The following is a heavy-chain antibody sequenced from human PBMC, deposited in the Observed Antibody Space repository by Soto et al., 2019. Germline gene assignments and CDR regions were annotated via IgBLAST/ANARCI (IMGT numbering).Heavy chain of an antibody. D-gene: IGHD1-1*01. Sequence: SETLSLTCTVSGGSISSYYWSWIRQPPGKGLEWIGYIYYSGSTNYNPSLKSRVTISVDTSKNQFSLKLSSVTAADTAVYYCARMENYYYMYVWGKGTKVTVSS. CDR2: IYYSGST. CDR3: ARMENYYYMYV. J-gene: IGHJ6*03. CDR1: GGSISSYY. V-gene: IGHV4-59*08.